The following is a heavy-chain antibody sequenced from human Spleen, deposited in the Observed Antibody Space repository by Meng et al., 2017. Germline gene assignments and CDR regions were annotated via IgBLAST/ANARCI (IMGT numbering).Heavy chain of an antibody. V-gene: IGHV4-39*01. CDR2: IGHSGIT. J-gene: IGHJ5*02. CDR1: GGSISTSGYY. CDR3: VRSSGWVRTGFDP. D-gene: IGHD6-19*01. Sequence: QPHLQESGPGLVKPSEALSLTCRVSGGSISTSGYYWGWIRQPPGKGLEWIGSIGHSGITYYTPSLKSRVTVSIDTSKSQFSLKLTSVTAADTAVYYCVRSSGWVRTGFDPWGQGTLVTVSS.